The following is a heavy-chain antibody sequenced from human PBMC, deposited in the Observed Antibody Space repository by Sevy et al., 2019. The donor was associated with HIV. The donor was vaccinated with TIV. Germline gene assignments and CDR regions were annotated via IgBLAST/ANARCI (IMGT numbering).Heavy chain of an antibody. CDR1: GFTFSNAW. Sequence: GGSLRLSCAASGFTFSNAWMSWVRQAPGKGLEWVGRIKSKTDGGTTDYAAPVKGRFTSSRDDSKNTLYLQMNSLKTEDTAVYYCTTDMYYYDSSGYPQAFDIWGQGTMVTVSS. CDR3: TTDMYYYDSSGYPQAFDI. J-gene: IGHJ3*02. V-gene: IGHV3-15*01. CDR2: IKSKTDGGTT. D-gene: IGHD3-22*01.